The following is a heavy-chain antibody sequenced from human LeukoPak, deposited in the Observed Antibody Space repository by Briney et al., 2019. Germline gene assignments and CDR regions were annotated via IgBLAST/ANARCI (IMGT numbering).Heavy chain of an antibody. CDR2: IYHSGST. V-gene: IGHV4-38-2*02. Sequence: PSETLSLTCTVSGYSISSGYYWGWIRQPPGKGLEWIGSIYHSGSTYNNPSLKTRLSISIDTSKNQFSLKLNSVTAADTAVYYCARVVAAAGNNWFDPWGQGTLVTVSS. CDR1: GYSISSGYY. CDR3: ARVVAAAGNNWFDP. J-gene: IGHJ5*02. D-gene: IGHD6-13*01.